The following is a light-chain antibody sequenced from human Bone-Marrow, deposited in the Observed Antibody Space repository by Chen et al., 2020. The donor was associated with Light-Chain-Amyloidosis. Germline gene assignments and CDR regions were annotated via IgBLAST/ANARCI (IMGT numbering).Light chain of an antibody. V-gene: IGLV3-27*01. CDR3: YSATDRNVF. Sequence: SYDLTQPSSVSVSPGQRARITCSGDVLSTQYVRWIQQKPGQAPLLIIFKDPARPSGISKRFPGSTSGSTGALTIDGAQVYDEANYYCYSATDRNVFFGGGTKLTVL. CDR1: VLSTQY. J-gene: IGLJ2*01. CDR2: KDP.